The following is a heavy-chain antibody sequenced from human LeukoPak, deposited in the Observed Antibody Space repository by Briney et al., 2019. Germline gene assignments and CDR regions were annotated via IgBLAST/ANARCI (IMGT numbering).Heavy chain of an antibody. Sequence: GGSLRLSCAASGFTFSSYWMSWVRQAPGKGLEWVANIKQDGSEKYYVDSVKGRFTISRDNSKNSLYLQMNSLRTEDTALYYCAKDSKPSYSSSWNYFDSWGQGTLVTVSS. CDR3: AKDSKPSYSSSWNYFDS. CDR1: GFTFSSYW. CDR2: IKQDGSEK. D-gene: IGHD6-13*01. V-gene: IGHV3-7*03. J-gene: IGHJ4*02.